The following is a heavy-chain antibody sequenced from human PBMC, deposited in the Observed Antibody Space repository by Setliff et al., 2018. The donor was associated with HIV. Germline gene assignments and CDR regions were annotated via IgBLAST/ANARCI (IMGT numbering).Heavy chain of an antibody. CDR3: ARGASSSWYYFDY. CDR1: GFTFTDYW. Sequence: GGSLRLSCAASGFTFTDYWMHWVRQAPGKGLEWVAVIWFDGSYKYYVDSVKGRFTISRDNSKNTLYLQMNSLRAEDAAVYYCARGASSSWYYFDYWGQGALVTVSS. CDR2: IWFDGSYK. D-gene: IGHD6-13*01. J-gene: IGHJ4*02. V-gene: IGHV3-33*08.